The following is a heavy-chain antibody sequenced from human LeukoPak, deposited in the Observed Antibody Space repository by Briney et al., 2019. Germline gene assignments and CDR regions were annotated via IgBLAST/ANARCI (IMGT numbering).Heavy chain of an antibody. CDR1: GFTFNIFA. CDR2: ISGSGIST. D-gene: IGHD5-12*01. CDR3: AKDQHGYDKPIDY. J-gene: IGHJ4*02. V-gene: IGHV3-23*01. Sequence: GGSLRLSCAASGFTFNIFAMNWVRQASGRGLEWVSTISGSGISTYYADSVKGRFTISRDNSKNTLYLQINSLRAEDTAAYFCAKDQHGYDKPIDYWGQGTLVTVSS.